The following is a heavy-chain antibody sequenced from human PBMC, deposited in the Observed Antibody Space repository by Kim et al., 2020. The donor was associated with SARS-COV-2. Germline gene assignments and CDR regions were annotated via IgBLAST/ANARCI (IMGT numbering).Heavy chain of an antibody. V-gene: IGHV3-43D*03. CDR3: AKGGVRGVKPRYYFDY. CDR1: GFTFDDYA. Sequence: GGSLRLSCAASGFTFDDYAMHWVRQAPGKGLEWVSLISWDGGSTYYADSVKGRFTISRDNSKNSLYLQMNSLRAEDTALYYCAKGGVRGVKPRYYFDYWGQGTLVTVSS. D-gene: IGHD3-10*01. J-gene: IGHJ4*02. CDR2: ISWDGGST.